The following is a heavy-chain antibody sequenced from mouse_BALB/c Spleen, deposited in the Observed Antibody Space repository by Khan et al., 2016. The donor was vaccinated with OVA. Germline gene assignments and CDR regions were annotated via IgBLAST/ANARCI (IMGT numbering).Heavy chain of an antibody. D-gene: IGHD1-1*01. V-gene: IGHV5-4*02. CDR3: ARGYDLDPVAY. CDR1: GYTFSDYS. CDR2: ISAGGGYK. J-gene: IGHJ3*01. Sequence: EVELVESGGGLVKPGGSVKISCEASGYTFSDYSMHWVRQTPEKGLEWVGTISAGGGYKKYTENVKGRFTISRDDANNNVYLQMSSLKSEDTAMSYCARGYDLDPVAYWGQGTLVTVSA.